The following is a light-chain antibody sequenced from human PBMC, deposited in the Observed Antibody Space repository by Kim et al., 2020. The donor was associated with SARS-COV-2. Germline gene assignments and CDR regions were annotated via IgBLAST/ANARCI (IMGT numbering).Light chain of an antibody. CDR2: QDN. J-gene: IGLJ2*01. Sequence: SYELTQPPSVSVSPGQTAGITCSGHKLGDKYACWYQQKPGRSPVLVISQDNKRPSGIPERFSGSNSGNTATLTISGTQAMDEADYYCQVWDSSTAVFGGGTKLTVL. CDR3: QVWDSSTAV. V-gene: IGLV3-1*01. CDR1: KLGDKY.